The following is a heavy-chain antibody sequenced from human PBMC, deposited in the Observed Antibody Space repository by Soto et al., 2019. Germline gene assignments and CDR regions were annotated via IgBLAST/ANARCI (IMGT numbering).Heavy chain of an antibody. CDR3: ASGPLWSKQPMNYYYYGMDV. Sequence: GGSLRLSCAASGFTFSSYGMHWVRQAPGKGLEWVAVIWYDGSNKYYADSVKGRFTISRDNSKNTLYLQMNSLRAEDTAVYYCASGPLWSKQPMNYYYYGMDVWGQGTTVTVSS. J-gene: IGHJ6*02. CDR1: GFTFSSYG. CDR2: IWYDGSNK. D-gene: IGHD5-18*01. V-gene: IGHV3-33*01.